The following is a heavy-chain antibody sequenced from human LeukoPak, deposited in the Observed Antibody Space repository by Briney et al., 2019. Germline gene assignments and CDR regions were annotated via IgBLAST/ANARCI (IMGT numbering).Heavy chain of an antibody. CDR2: INHSGST. J-gene: IGHJ4*02. D-gene: IGHD1-26*01. CDR3: ARSRGAKVYDY. CDR1: GGSFSGYY. V-gene: IGHV4-34*01. Sequence: SETLSLTCAVYGGSFSGYYWSWIRQPPGKGLEWIGEINHSGSTNYNPSLKSRVTISVDTSKNQFSLKLGSVTAADTAVYYCARSRGAKVYDYWGQGTLVTVSS.